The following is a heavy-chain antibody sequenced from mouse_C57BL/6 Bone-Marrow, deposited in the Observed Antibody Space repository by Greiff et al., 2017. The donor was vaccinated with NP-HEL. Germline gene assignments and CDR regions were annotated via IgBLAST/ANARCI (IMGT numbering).Heavy chain of an antibody. CDR3: ARGLQMDY. Sequence: DVQLQESGPGLVKPSQSLSLTCSVTGYSITSGYYWNWIRQSPGNKLEWMGYISYDGSNNYNPSLKNRISITRDTSKNQFFLKLNSVTTEDTATYYCARGLQMDYWGQGTSVTVSS. CDR1: GYSITSGYY. J-gene: IGHJ4*01. CDR2: ISYDGSN. V-gene: IGHV3-6*01. D-gene: IGHD2-2*01.